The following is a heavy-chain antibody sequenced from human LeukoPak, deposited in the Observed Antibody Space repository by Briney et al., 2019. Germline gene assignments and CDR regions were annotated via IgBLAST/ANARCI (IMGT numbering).Heavy chain of an antibody. CDR1: GASVSDGNYY. D-gene: IGHD5-18*01. CDR3: ARHVDTAMVLGYFDY. Sequence: SSETLSLTCSVSGASVSDGNYYWSWIRQPPGKGLEWIGYIYYSGSTNYNPSLKSRVTISVDTSKNQFSLKLSSVTAADTAVYYCARHVDTAMVLGYFDYWGQGTLVTVSS. V-gene: IGHV4-61*01. J-gene: IGHJ4*02. CDR2: IYYSGST.